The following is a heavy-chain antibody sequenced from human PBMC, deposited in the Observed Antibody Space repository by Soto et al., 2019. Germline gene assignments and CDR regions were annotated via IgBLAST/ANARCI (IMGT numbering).Heavy chain of an antibody. CDR3: ARVTGSEGYFDY. Sequence: PSETLSLTCAVSASSIRSHYYWGWIRQPPGKGLEWIGSIYQSGTAYYNPSLKSRVTISVDTSKNEFSLNVNSVTAADTAVYYCARVTGSEGYFDYWGQGTLVTVSS. J-gene: IGHJ4*02. CDR2: IYQSGTA. V-gene: IGHV4-38-2*01. CDR1: ASSIRSHYY. D-gene: IGHD2-15*01.